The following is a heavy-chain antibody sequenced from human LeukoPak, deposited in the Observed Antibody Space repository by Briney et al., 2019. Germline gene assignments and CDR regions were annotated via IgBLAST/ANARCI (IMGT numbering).Heavy chain of an antibody. CDR3: AKAGITMIVVVSKYFQH. J-gene: IGHJ1*01. V-gene: IGHV3-23*01. D-gene: IGHD3-22*01. Sequence: GGSLRLSCAASGFTFSSYAMSWVRQAPGKGLEWVSAISGSGGSTYYADSVKGRFTISRDNSKNTLYLPMNSLRAEDTAVYYCAKAGITMIVVVSKYFQHWGQGTLVTVSS. CDR2: ISGSGGST. CDR1: GFTFSSYA.